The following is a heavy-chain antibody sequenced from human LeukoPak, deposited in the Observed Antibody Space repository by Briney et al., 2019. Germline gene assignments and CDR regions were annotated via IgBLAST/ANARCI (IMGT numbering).Heavy chain of an antibody. Sequence: ASVKVSYKASGYSFINYEIHWVRQAPGRGLEWMGMINPSSGRTTYAQESQGRVTLTRDRSTTTFFLELTRLTSVDTAIYYCAREDQYFLDFWGQGTLVTVSP. CDR3: AREDQYFLDF. D-gene: IGHD3-10*01. V-gene: IGHV1-46*01. J-gene: IGHJ4*02. CDR2: INPSSGRT. CDR1: GYSFINYE.